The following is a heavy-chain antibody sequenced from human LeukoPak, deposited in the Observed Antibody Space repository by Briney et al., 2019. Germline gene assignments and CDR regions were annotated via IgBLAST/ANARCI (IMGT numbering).Heavy chain of an antibody. CDR2: IYHSGST. J-gene: IGHJ4*02. D-gene: IGHD3-22*01. V-gene: IGHV4-30-2*01. CDR1: GGSISSGGYS. CDR3: ASLTPMIVVED. Sequence: PSETLSLTCAVSGGSISSGGYSWGWIRQPPGKGLEWIGYIYHSGSTYYNPSLKSRVTISVDRSKNQFSLKLSSVTAADTAVYYCASLTPMIVVEDWGQGTLVTVSS.